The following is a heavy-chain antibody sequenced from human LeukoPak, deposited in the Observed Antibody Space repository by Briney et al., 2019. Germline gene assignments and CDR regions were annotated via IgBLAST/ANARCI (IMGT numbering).Heavy chain of an antibody. V-gene: IGHV4-4*09. D-gene: IGHD3-22*01. CDR3: ARYESSASFDP. Sequence: KPSETLSLTCTVSGGFISSFYWSWIRQPPGQGLEWIGYIYTSGSTNYNPSLKSRVTISVDTSKSQFSLELSSVTAADTAVYYCARYESSASFDPWGQGTLVTVSS. CDR2: IYTSGST. CDR1: GGFISSFY. J-gene: IGHJ5*02.